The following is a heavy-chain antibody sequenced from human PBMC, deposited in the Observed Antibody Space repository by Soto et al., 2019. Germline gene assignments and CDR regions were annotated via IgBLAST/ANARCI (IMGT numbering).Heavy chain of an antibody. V-gene: IGHV4-34*01. Sequence: SETLSLTCAVSGGSFTGYYWNWIRQPPGKGLEWVGEINDSTGTSYNPALKSRLTISVDTSKNQFSLKLTSVTAADTAVYYCAIGDYYDSSGYPIFDYWGQGTLVTVSS. CDR1: GGSFTGYY. CDR3: AIGDYYDSSGYPIFDY. D-gene: IGHD3-22*01. J-gene: IGHJ4*02. CDR2: INDSTGT.